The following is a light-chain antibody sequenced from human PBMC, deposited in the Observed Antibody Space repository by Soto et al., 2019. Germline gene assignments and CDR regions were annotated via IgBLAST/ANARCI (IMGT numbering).Light chain of an antibody. CDR3: QSYDSSLSGVL. Sequence: QSVLTQPPSVSGAPGQGVTISCTGSSSNIGAGYDVHWYQQVPGTAPKLLIYRNTYRPSGVPDRFSGSKSGTSASLAITGLQAEDEADYYCQSYDSSLSGVLFGGGTKVTVL. CDR1: SSNIGAGYD. V-gene: IGLV1-40*01. J-gene: IGLJ2*01. CDR2: RNT.